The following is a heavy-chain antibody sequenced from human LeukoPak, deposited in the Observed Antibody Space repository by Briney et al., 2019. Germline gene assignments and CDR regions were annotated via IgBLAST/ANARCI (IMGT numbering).Heavy chain of an antibody. CDR3: ARPMVRSGWYRY. CDR2: INHSGST. Sequence: WETLSLTCAVYGGSFSGYYWSWIRQPPGKGLEWIGEINHSGSTNYNPSLKSRVTISVDTSKNQFSLKLSSVTAADTAVYYCARPMVRSGWYRYWGQGTLVTVSS. CDR1: GGSFSGYY. V-gene: IGHV4-34*01. J-gene: IGHJ4*02. D-gene: IGHD6-19*01.